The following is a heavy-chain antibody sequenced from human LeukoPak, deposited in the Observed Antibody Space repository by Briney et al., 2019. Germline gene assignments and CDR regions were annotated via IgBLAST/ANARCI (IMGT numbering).Heavy chain of an antibody. Sequence: TGGSLRLSCAASGFTFSSYEMNWVRQAPGKGLEWVSYISSSGSTIYYADSVKGRFTISRDNAKNSLYLQMNSLRAEDTAVYYCASGEGYGGGYYFDYWGQGTLVTVSS. J-gene: IGHJ4*02. CDR3: ASGEGYGGGYYFDY. D-gene: IGHD3-16*01. V-gene: IGHV3-48*03. CDR2: ISSSGSTI. CDR1: GFTFSSYE.